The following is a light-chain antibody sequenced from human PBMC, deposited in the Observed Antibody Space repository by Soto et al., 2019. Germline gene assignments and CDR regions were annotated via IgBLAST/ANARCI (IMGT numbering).Light chain of an antibody. CDR2: AAS. Sequence: DIQLTKSPSFVSASVGDRVTITCRASQAISRYLAWYQQKPGEAPKLLISAASTLKSGAPSRFSGSGSGTEFTLTVTYLLPEDFATYYCQQVFSYSSFGQGTRVEIK. V-gene: IGKV1-9*01. CDR3: QQVFSYSS. J-gene: IGKJ5*01. CDR1: QAISRY.